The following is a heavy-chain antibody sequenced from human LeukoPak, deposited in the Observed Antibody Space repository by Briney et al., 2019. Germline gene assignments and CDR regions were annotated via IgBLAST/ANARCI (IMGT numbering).Heavy chain of an antibody. CDR1: GFTFSSYG. CDR3: ARAGSGSYSDLDY. Sequence: PGGSLRLSCAASGFTFSSYGMHWVRQAPGKGLEWVAVIWNDGNNKYYADSVKGRFTISRDNSKNTLYLQMNSLRAEDTAVYYCARAGSGSYSDLDYWGQGTLVTVSS. J-gene: IGHJ4*02. D-gene: IGHD1-26*01. CDR2: IWNDGNNK. V-gene: IGHV3-33*01.